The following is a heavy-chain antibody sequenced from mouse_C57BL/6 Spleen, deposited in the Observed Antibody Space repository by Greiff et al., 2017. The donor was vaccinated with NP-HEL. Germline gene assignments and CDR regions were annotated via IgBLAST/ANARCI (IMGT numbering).Heavy chain of an antibody. CDR3: ASPITTVVAGDWYFDV. V-gene: IGHV5-4*03. CDR2: ISDGGSYT. Sequence: DVKLVESGGGLVKPGGSLKLSCAASGFTFSSYAMSWVRQTPEKRLEWVATISDGGSYTYYPDNVKGRFTISRDNAKNNLYLQMSHLKSEDTAMYYCASPITTVVAGDWYFDVWGTGTTVTVSS. D-gene: IGHD1-1*01. J-gene: IGHJ1*03. CDR1: GFTFSSYA.